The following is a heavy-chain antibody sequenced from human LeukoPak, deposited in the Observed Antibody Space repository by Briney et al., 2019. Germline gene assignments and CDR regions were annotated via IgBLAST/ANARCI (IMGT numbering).Heavy chain of an antibody. CDR2: IHNDGTMG. Sequence: GGSLRLSCAASGFTFSRLGMQWVRQAPGKGLEWVAVIHNDGTMGQYADSVKGRFTISKDFSRNTLQLQMHSLRDHDTAVYYCAKEGDEFRGYLDVWGKGTTVTVSS. CDR1: GFTFSRLG. CDR3: AKEGDEFRGYLDV. V-gene: IGHV3-30*02. D-gene: IGHD5-12*01. J-gene: IGHJ6*04.